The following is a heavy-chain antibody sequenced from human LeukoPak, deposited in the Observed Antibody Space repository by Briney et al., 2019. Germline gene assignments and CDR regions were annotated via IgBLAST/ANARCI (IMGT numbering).Heavy chain of an antibody. V-gene: IGHV3-21*04. CDR1: GFTFSSYS. J-gene: IGHJ3*02. CDR2: ISSSSSYI. CDR3: AREGALTGDSISRRRHAFDI. D-gene: IGHD7-27*01. Sequence: GGSLRLSCAASGFTFSSYSMNWVRQAPGKGLEWVSSISSSSSYIYYADSVKGRFTISRDNAKNSLYLQMNSLRSEDTAVYYCAREGALTGDSISRRRHAFDIWGQGTMVTVSS.